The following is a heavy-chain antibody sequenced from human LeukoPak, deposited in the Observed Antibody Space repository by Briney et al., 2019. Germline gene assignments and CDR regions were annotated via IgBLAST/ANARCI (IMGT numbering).Heavy chain of an antibody. Sequence: SETLSLTCAVYGGSFSGYYWSWTRQPPGKGLEWIGEINHSGSTNYNPSLKSRVTISVDTSKNQFSLKLSSVTAADTAMYYCARRGDILTGYYAGFDPWGQGTLVTVSS. CDR2: INHSGST. V-gene: IGHV4-34*01. D-gene: IGHD3-9*01. J-gene: IGHJ5*02. CDR3: ARRGDILTGYYAGFDP. CDR1: GGSFSGYY.